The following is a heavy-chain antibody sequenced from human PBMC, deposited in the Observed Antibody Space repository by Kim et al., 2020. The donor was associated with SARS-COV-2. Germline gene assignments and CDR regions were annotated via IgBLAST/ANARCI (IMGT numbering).Heavy chain of an antibody. V-gene: IGHV4-61*01. D-gene: IGHD1-26*01. CDR3: TRGDLWEHYY. Sequence: SETLSLTCTVSGGSVSSDNCYWNWFRQPPGKRLEWIGDIYKTRRTNYNPSLESRVTISLETSKNQFSLNLRSVTAADTAIYYCTRGDLWEHYYWGQGTPV. CDR1: GGSVSSDNCY. CDR2: IYKTRRT. J-gene: IGHJ4*02.